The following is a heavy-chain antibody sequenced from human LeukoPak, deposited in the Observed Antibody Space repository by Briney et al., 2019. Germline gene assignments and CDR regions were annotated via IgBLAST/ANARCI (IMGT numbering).Heavy chain of an antibody. D-gene: IGHD2/OR15-2a*01. CDR3: VRERGWGAPYFYGVDV. Sequence: PGGSLRLSCAASGCTVSGNYMGWVREAPGKGLEWLSVILSDNNGAMTYYAASVQGRFHISRDNSKNTLYLQMNSLRAEDTAVYYCVRERGWGAPYFYGVDVWGQGTTVTVSS. J-gene: IGHJ6*02. V-gene: IGHV3-66*01. CDR2: ILSDNNGAMT. CDR1: GCTVSGNY.